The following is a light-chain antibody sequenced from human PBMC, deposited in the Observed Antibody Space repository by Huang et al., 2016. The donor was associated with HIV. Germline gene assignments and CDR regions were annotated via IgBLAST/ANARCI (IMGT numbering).Light chain of an antibody. CDR2: TAS. V-gene: IGKV1-39*01. J-gene: IGKJ1*01. CDR1: QSIRAS. Sequence: DIQMTQSPSSLSASVGDRVTITCRASQSIRASLNWYQEKPGKAPQLLIFTASSLQRGVPSRFSGNGSGTDFTLTISSLQPEDFATYYCQQSHATPWTFGQGTKVEIK. CDR3: QQSHATPWT.